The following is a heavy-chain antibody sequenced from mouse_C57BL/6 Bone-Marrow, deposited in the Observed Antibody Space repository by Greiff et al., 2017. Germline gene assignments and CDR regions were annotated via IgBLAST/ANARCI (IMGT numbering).Heavy chain of an antibody. CDR1: GYAFTNYL. CDR3: AREGYDYDGWYFDV. D-gene: IGHD2-4*01. CDR2: INPGSGGT. V-gene: IGHV1-54*01. Sequence: VKLQQSGAELVRPGTSVKVSCKASGYAFTNYLIEWVKQRPGQGLEWIGVINPGSGGTNYNEKFKGQATLTADKSSSTAYMQLSSLTSEDSAVYFCAREGYDYDGWYFDVWGTGSPVTVSS. J-gene: IGHJ1*03.